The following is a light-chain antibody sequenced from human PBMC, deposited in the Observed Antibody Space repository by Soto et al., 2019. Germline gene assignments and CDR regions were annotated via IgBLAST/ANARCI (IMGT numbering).Light chain of an antibody. J-gene: IGKJ1*01. V-gene: IGKV3-11*01. CDR3: QQYVLACRS. CDR2: DAS. Sequence: ILLTQSPTTLSLSPGERATLSCRASQSVSSYLAWYQQKPGQAPRLLIYDASNRATGIPARFSGSGSGTDFTLTISSLQPDDFATYYCQQYVLACRSFGHGAKADIK. CDR1: QSVSSY.